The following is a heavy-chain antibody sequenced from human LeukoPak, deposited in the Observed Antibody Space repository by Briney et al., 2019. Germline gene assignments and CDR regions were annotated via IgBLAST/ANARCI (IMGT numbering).Heavy chain of an antibody. CDR3: TTYTVVSGKPYFGN. CDR2: IKSKNDGGAV. V-gene: IGHV3-15*01. D-gene: IGHD5/OR15-5a*01. Sequence: GGSLRLSCAASGFTFNNAGMSWVRQAPGKGLEWVGRIKSKNDGGAVDHAAPVRGRFTISRDDSKNTLYLQMNSLKTEDTAVYYCTTYTVVSGKPYFGNWGQGTLVTVSS. CDR1: GFTFNNAG. J-gene: IGHJ4*02.